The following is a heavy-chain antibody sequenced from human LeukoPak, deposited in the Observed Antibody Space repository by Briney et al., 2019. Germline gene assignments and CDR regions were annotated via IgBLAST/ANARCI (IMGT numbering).Heavy chain of an antibody. J-gene: IGHJ4*02. V-gene: IGHV3-23*01. Sequence: GGSLRLSCAASGFTFSSYAMSWVRQAPGKGLEWVSAISGSGGDTYYADSVKGRFTISRDNSKTMLYLQMRSLRAEDMAVYYCAKEGPYSDFGSGSGWDYWGKGTLVTVSS. CDR3: AKEGPYSDFGSGSGWDY. CDR2: ISGSGGDT. CDR1: GFTFSSYA. D-gene: IGHD3-3*01.